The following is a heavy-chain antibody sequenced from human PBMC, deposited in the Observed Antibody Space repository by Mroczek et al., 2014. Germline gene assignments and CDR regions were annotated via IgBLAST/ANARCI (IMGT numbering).Heavy chain of an antibody. V-gene: IGHV3-23*04. Sequence: VQLVESGGGLVQPGGSLRLSCAASGFTFSSYAMSWVRQAPGKGLEWVSAISGSGGSTYYADSVKGRFTISRDNAKNSLYLQMNSLRAEDTAVYYCARDPAGNSAYCGGDCYSGDAFDIWGQGTMVTVSS. CDR1: GFTFSSYA. CDR2: ISGSGGST. CDR3: ARDPAGNSAYCGGDCYSGDAFDI. D-gene: IGHD2-21*02. J-gene: IGHJ3*02.